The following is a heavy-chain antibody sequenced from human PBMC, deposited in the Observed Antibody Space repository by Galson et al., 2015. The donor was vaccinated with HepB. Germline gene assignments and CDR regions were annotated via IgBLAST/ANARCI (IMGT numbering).Heavy chain of an antibody. CDR3: ARAVAGTHWLDP. Sequence: SLRLSCAASGFTFSTYDMHWVRQVAGRGLEWVSGIDTFGGTYYPDSVKGRFTISRDNAKNSLYLQMNIMGAGDTAVYYCARAVAGTHWLDPWGQGLLLTVSS. CDR1: GFTFSTYD. CDR2: IDTFGGT. D-gene: IGHD6-19*01. V-gene: IGHV3-13*01. J-gene: IGHJ5*02.